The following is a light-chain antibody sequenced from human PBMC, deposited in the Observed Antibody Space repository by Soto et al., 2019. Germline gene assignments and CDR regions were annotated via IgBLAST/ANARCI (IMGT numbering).Light chain of an antibody. CDR2: DAS. CDR1: RNVYNN. CDR3: QQYNKWPLIT. Sequence: EMAMSQPASSLSVSPGERAMLSCRASRNVYNNLAWYQQKPGQAPRLLIFDASTRATGIPARFSGSGSGTEFTLTISGLQSEDFAIYYCQQYNKWPLITFGQGARLEI. V-gene: IGKV3-15*01. J-gene: IGKJ5*01.